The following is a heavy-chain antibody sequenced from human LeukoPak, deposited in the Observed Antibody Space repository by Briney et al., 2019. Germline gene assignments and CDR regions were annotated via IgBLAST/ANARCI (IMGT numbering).Heavy chain of an antibody. D-gene: IGHD2-21*01. J-gene: IGHJ4*02. CDR1: GSSISPHH. CDR3: ARSTYSTDLFSY. CDR2: IYYRGTT. Sequence: KTSETLSLTCSVSGSSISPHHWTWIRQAPGEGLEWMGYIYYRGTTNYSPSLKNRLTMSVDTSKNQFSLKVTSVTAADTAVYYCARSTYSTDLFSYWGQGALVTVSS. V-gene: IGHV4-59*11.